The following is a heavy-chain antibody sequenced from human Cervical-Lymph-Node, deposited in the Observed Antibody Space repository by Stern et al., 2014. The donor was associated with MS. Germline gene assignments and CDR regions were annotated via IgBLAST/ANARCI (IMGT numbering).Heavy chain of an antibody. V-gene: IGHV1-18*01. CDR2: ISAYNANI. D-gene: IGHD1-26*01. CDR3: ARDRGIVGNTTGEY. J-gene: IGHJ4*02. Sequence: QVQLGQSGAEVKKPGASVKVSCKASGFTFSNYGISWVRQAPGQGLEWLGWISAYNANIDFAQKFQGRFTMTTDTSTSTVYMELRTLRSDDTAVYYCARDRGIVGNTTGEYWGQGTLVTVSS. CDR1: GFTFSNYG.